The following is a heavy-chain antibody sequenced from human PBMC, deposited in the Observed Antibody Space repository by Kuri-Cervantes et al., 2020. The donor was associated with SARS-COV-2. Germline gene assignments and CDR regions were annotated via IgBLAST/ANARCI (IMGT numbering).Heavy chain of an antibody. CDR2: IYHSGST. CDR3: ARGSWNYPFDY. CDR1: GGSISSSNW. D-gene: IGHD1-7*01. Sequence: GSLRLSCAVSGGSISSSNWWSWVRQPPGKGLEWIGEIYHSGSTNYNPSLKSRVTISVDTSKNQFSLKLSSVTAADTAVYYCARGSWNYPFDYWGQGTLVTVSS. J-gene: IGHJ4*02. V-gene: IGHV4-4*02.